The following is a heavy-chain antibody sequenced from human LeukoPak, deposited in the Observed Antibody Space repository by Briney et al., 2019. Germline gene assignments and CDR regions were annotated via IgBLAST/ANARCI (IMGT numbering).Heavy chain of an antibody. Sequence: PSETLSLTCTVSGGSISSYYWSWIRQPPRKGLEWSGYIYYSGSTNYNPSLKSRVTISVDTSKNQVSLKLSSVTAADTAVYYCARSVQWLVVDYWGQGTLVTVSS. CDR3: ARSVQWLVVDY. J-gene: IGHJ4*02. V-gene: IGHV4-59*08. CDR2: IYYSGST. D-gene: IGHD6-19*01. CDR1: GGSISSYY.